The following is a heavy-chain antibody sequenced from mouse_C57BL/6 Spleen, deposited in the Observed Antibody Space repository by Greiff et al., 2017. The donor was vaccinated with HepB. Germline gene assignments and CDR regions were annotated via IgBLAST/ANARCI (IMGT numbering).Heavy chain of an antibody. V-gene: IGHV1-4*01. CDR2: INPSSGYT. Sequence: QVQLQQSGAELARPGASVTMSCKASGYTFTSYTMHWVKQRPGQGLEWIGYINPSSGYTKYNQKFKDKATLTADKSSSTAYMQLSGLTSEDSAVYYCASSDLSGDYWGQGTTLTVSS. CDR1: GYTFTSYT. CDR3: ASSDLSGDY. D-gene: IGHD2-3*01. J-gene: IGHJ2*01.